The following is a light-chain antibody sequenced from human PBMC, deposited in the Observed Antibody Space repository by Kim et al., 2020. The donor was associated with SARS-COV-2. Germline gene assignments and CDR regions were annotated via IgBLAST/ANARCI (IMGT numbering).Light chain of an antibody. V-gene: IGKV1-8*01. CDR3: QQYYNYPQT. CDR1: QGISSY. Sequence: ASTGDRVTISCRASQGISSYLAWYQQKAGKAPKLLIYAASTLQSGVPSRFSGSGSGTDFTLTISCLQSDDFATYYCQQYYNYPQTFGQGTKVEIK. J-gene: IGKJ1*01. CDR2: AAS.